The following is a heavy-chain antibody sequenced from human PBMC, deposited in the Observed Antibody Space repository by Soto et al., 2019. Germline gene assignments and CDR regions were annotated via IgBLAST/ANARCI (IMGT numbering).Heavy chain of an antibody. Sequence: EVQLTESGGGLIQPGGSLRLSCAVSGFSVSSNYMTWVRQAPGKGLEWVSVIYSGGSTYYADSVKGRFTISRDNSKNTLYLQMNSLRAEDTAVYYCARDFDGGPLGFWGQGTLVTVSS. CDR2: IYSGGST. D-gene: IGHD3-16*01. CDR3: ARDFDGGPLGF. J-gene: IGHJ4*02. CDR1: GFSVSSNY. V-gene: IGHV3-53*02.